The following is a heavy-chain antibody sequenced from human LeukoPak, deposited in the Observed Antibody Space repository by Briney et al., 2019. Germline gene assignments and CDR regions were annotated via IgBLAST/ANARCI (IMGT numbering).Heavy chain of an antibody. CDR3: ARDFRGTYSFDY. Sequence: GGSPRLSCAAAGFTFSTYSMNRVRQAPGKGLEWVSSISSSGSDIYDADSLKGRFTVSRDNAKNSLYLQMNGLRAEDTAVYYCARDFRGTYSFDYWGQGILVTVSS. CDR1: GFTFSTYS. CDR2: ISSSGSDI. V-gene: IGHV3-21*01. J-gene: IGHJ4*02. D-gene: IGHD1-26*01.